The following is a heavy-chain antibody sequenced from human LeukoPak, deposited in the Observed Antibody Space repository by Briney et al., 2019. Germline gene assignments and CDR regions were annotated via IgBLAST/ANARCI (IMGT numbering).Heavy chain of an antibody. D-gene: IGHD6-13*01. CDR3: ARRRRSSSSWPYYFDY. V-gene: IGHV1-8*01. CDR2: MNPNSGNT. CDR1: GYTFTSYD. Sequence: ASVKVSCKASGYTFTSYDINWVRQATGQGLEWMGWMNPNSGNTGYAQKFQGRVTMTRNTSISTAYMELSSLRSEDTAVYYCARRRRSSSSWPYYFDYWGQGTLVTVSS. J-gene: IGHJ4*02.